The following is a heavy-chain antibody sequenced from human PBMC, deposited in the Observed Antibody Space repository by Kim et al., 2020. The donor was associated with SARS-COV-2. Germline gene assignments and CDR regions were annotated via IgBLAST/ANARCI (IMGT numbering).Heavy chain of an antibody. CDR3: ARSPSDPEGY. J-gene: IGHJ4*02. V-gene: IGHV3-74*01. CDR2: ISNDGYTT. Sequence: GGSLRLSCAASGFTFSSSWMHWVRQAPGKGLVWLSHISNDGYTTAYADSVKGRFTVSRDNAKNTLYLQMNSLRAEDTAVYFCARSPSDPEGYWGQGTLVTVSS. CDR1: GFTFSSSW.